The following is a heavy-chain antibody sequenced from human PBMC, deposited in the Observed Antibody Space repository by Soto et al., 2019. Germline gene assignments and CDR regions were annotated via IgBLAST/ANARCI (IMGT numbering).Heavy chain of an antibody. CDR1: GYTFTTYD. CDR3: ARDQSWHDLVWWFDP. D-gene: IGHD1-1*01. J-gene: IGHJ5*02. Sequence: ASVKVSCKASGYTFTTYDINWVRQATGQRLEWVGWMNPKSGYTGFAQKFQGRVSMTRDTSINTAYMELNSLTSEDTAVYYCARDQSWHDLVWWFDPWGQGTLVTVSS. V-gene: IGHV1-8*01. CDR2: MNPKSGYT.